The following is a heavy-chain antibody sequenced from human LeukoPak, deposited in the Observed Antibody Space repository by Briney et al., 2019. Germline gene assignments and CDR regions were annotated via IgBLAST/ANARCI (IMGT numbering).Heavy chain of an antibody. V-gene: IGHV3-30*02. CDR2: IRYDGSSK. CDR3: AKDRSEFWSGYYDAFDM. Sequence: PGGSLRLSCAASGFSFSLFGMDWVRQAPDKGLEWVAFIRYDGSSKHYADSVKGRFTISRDNSKNTLYLQINSLRPEDTALYYCAKDRSEFWSGYYDAFDMWGQGTMVTVSS. CDR1: GFSFSLFG. D-gene: IGHD3-3*01. J-gene: IGHJ3*02.